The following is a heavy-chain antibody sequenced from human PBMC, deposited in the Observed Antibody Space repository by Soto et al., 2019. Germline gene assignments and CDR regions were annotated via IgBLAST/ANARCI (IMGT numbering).Heavy chain of an antibody. CDR3: ARAVAAGDY. Sequence: EVQLVESGGGLVQPGGSLRLSCAASGFTFSSYSTNWVRQAPGKGLEWVSYISSSSYTIYYADSVKGRFTISRDNAKNSLYLQMNSLRAEDTAVYYCARAVAAGDYWGQGTLVTVSS. D-gene: IGHD3-10*01. CDR2: ISSSSYTI. J-gene: IGHJ4*02. V-gene: IGHV3-48*01. CDR1: GFTFSSYS.